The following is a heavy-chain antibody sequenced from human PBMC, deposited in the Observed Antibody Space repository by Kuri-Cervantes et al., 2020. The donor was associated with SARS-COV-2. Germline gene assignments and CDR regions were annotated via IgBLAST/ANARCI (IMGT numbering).Heavy chain of an antibody. CDR1: GYSISSGYY. Sequence: ESLKISCAVSGYSISSGYYWGWIRQPPGKGLGWFGSIYHSGSTYYNPSLKSRVTISVDTSKNQFSLKLSSVTAADTAVYYCARSFLSSSDAFDIWGQGTMVTVSS. CDR3: ARSFLSSSDAFDI. CDR2: IYHSGST. D-gene: IGHD6-6*01. V-gene: IGHV4-38-2*01. J-gene: IGHJ3*02.